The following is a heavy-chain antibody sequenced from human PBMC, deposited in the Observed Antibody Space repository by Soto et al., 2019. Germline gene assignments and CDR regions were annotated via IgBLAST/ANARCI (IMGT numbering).Heavy chain of an antibody. V-gene: IGHV4-59*01. J-gene: IGHJ6*02. D-gene: IGHD5-18*01. Sequence: SETLSLTCTVSGGSINSYNWNWVRQSPGKGLEWIGHIYNSGSTDYNPSLQSRVTISIDTSKNQFSLKLTSVTAADTAVYYCARGRRYNYGYEGMDVWGQGTTVTVSS. CDR3: ARGRRYNYGYEGMDV. CDR2: IYNSGST. CDR1: GGSINSYN.